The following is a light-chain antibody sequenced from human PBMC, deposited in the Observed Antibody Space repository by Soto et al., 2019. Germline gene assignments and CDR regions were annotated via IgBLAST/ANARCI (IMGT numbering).Light chain of an antibody. CDR3: QQHSNWFSWS. CDR1: QSVSSD. J-gene: IGKJ1*01. CDR2: GAS. V-gene: IGKV3-11*01. Sequence: EIVLTQSPDTLSVSPGERATLSCLASQSVSSDLAWYHQKPGQAPRLLIYGASTRATGIPARFSGSGSGTDFTLTISSLEPEDFAVYYCQQHSNWFSWSFGQGTKVDIK.